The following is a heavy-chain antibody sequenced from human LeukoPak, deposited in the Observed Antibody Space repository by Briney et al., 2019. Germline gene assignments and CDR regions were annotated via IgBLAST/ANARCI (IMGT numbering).Heavy chain of an antibody. CDR1: GFTFSSYS. V-gene: IGHV3-48*04. D-gene: IGHD3-10*01. Sequence: GGSLRLSCVASGFTFSSYSMNWVRQAPGKGLEWVSYISSSSDSIYYADSVKGRFSISRDNAKDSLYLQMNNLRAEDTAVYYCARAGEGNFGYSFDYWGQGTLVTDSS. J-gene: IGHJ4*02. CDR2: ISSSSDSI. CDR3: ARAGEGNFGYSFDY.